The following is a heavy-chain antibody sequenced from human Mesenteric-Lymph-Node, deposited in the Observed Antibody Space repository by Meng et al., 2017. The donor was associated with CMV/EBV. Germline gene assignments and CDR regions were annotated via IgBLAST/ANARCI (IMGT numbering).Heavy chain of an antibody. CDR2: MSYDGSKK. CDR3: ARDLGGGWYNDY. D-gene: IGHD6-19*01. J-gene: IGHJ4*02. Sequence: GESLKISCAASGFNFSNYAVHWVRQAPGMGLEWVASMSYDGSKKYNAESVKGRFTISRDNAKNSLYLQLNSLRAEDTAVYYCARDLGGGWYNDYWGQGTLVTVSS. CDR1: GFNFSNYA. V-gene: IGHV3-30*04.